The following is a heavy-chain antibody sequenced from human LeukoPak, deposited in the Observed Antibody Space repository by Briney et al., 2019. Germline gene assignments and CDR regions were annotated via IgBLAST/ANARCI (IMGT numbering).Heavy chain of an antibody. Sequence: SETLSLTCTVSGGSISSSSYYWSWIRQPPGKGLEWIGSIYYSGSTYYNPSLKSRVTISVDASKNQFSLKLSSVTAADTAVYYCARVDCSGGSCYFGIGMDVWGQGTTVTVS. J-gene: IGHJ6*02. CDR1: GGSISSSSYY. D-gene: IGHD2-15*01. V-gene: IGHV4-39*01. CDR2: IYYSGST. CDR3: ARVDCSGGSCYFGIGMDV.